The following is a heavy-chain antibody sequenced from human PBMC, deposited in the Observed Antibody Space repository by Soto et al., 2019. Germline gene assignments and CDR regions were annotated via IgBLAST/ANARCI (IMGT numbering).Heavy chain of an antibody. D-gene: IGHD3-10*01. CDR1: GYTFTSYA. Sequence: ASVKVSWKASGYTFTSYAMHWVRQAPGQRLEWMGWINAGNSDTKYSQKFQGRVTISSDTSASTAYMELSSLRSEDTAVYYCARDFSMVLVATAYWGQGTLLTVSS. J-gene: IGHJ4*02. CDR3: ARDFSMVLVATAY. CDR2: INAGNSDT. V-gene: IGHV1-3*01.